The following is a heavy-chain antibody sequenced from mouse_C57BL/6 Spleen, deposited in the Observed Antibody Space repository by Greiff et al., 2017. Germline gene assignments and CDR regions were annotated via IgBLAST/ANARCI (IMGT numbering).Heavy chain of an antibody. V-gene: IGHV1-82*01. CDR1: GYAFSSSW. CDR2: IYPGDGDT. CDR3: ARESSPYWFFDY. J-gene: IGHJ2*01. Sequence: QVQLQQSGPELVKPGASVKISCKASGYAFSSSWMNWVKQRPGKGLEWIGRIYPGDGDTNYNGKFKGKATLTADKSSSTAYMQLSSLTSEDSAVYCCARESSPYWFFDYWGQGTTLTVSS. D-gene: IGHD1-1*01.